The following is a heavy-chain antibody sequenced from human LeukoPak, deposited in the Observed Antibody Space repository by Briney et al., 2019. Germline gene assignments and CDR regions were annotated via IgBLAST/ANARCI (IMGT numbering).Heavy chain of an antibody. J-gene: IGHJ3*02. CDR1: GYTFTGYY. V-gene: IGHV1-2*02. CDR2: IHPNSGDT. CDR3: AREGTTMVRGGGAFDI. D-gene: IGHD3-10*01. Sequence: GASVKVSCKASGYTFTGYYMHWVRQAPGQGLEWMGWIHPNSGDTKYAQKFQGRVTMTRDTSISTAYMELSRLRSDDTAVYYCAREGTTMVRGGGAFDIWGQGTMVTVSS.